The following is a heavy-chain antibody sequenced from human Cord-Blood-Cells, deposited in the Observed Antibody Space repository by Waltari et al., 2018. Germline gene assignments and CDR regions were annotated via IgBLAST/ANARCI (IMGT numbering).Heavy chain of an antibody. CDR3: ARDGHSGYDSDY. V-gene: IGHV1-69*06. CDR2: FGTA. Sequence: QVQLVQSGAEVKKPGSSVKVSCKASGGTFSSYAIFGTANYAQKFQGRVTITADKSTSTAYMELSSLRSEDTAVYYCARDGHSGYDSDYWGQGTLVTVSS. J-gene: IGHJ4*02. D-gene: IGHD5-12*01. CDR1: GGTFSSYA.